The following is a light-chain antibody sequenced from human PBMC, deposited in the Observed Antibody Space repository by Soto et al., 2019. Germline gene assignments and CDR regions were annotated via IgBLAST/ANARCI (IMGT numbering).Light chain of an antibody. Sequence: DIQMTQSPSSLSASVGDRVTITCQASQDIGNYLTWYQQRLGKAPKLLIYDASTLETGVPSRFSGSGSGTDFTFTISSLQPEDFATYYCQQYGSHPLTVGGGTKVEIK. CDR1: QDIGNY. CDR2: DAS. J-gene: IGKJ4*01. V-gene: IGKV1-33*01. CDR3: QQYGSHPLT.